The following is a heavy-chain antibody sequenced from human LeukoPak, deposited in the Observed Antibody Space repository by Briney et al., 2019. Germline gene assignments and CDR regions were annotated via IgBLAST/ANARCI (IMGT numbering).Heavy chain of an antibody. D-gene: IGHD3-22*01. Sequence: SETLSLTCTVSGGSISSYYWSWIRQPPGKGLEWIGYIYYSGSTNYNPSLKSRVTISVDTSKNQFSLKLSSVTAADTAVYYCARDSPSDSSEYWGQGTLVTVSS. CDR2: IYYSGST. V-gene: IGHV4-59*01. CDR1: GGSISSYY. J-gene: IGHJ4*02. CDR3: ARDSPSDSSEY.